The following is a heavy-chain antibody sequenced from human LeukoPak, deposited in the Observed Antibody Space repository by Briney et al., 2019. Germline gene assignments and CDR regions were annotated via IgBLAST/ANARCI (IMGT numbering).Heavy chain of an antibody. CDR3: ARVVRQWLVAFDY. CDR1: GYTFSSYD. V-gene: IGHV1-8*03. D-gene: IGHD6-19*01. Sequence: ASVKVSCKASGYTFSSYDINWVRQATGPGLEWMGWMNSYSGNTGYAQKLQGRVTITRNISISTAYMELSGLRSEDTAVYYCARVVRQWLVAFDYWGQGTLVTVSS. J-gene: IGHJ4*02. CDR2: MNSYSGNT.